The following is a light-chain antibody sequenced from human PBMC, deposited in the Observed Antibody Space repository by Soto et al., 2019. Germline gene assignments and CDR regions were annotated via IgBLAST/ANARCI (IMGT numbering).Light chain of an antibody. CDR2: EGV. V-gene: IGLV2-23*01. CDR1: PSDVGTYNL. J-gene: IGLJ3*02. CDR3: CSYVGGSTWV. Sequence: QSALTRPASVSGSPGQSITIFCTGIPSDVGTYNLVSWFQQHPGKAPKLIIYEGVKRPSGVSNRFSGSKSGNTASLTISGLQAEDEADYHCCSYVGGSTWVFGGGTKLTVL.